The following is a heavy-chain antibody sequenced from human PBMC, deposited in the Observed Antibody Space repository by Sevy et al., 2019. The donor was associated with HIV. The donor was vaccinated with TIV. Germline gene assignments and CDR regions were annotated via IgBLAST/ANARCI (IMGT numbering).Heavy chain of an antibody. V-gene: IGHV1-8*01. CDR3: ARAIGTTVVTPVDY. D-gene: IGHD3-10*01. Sequence: ASVKVSCKASGYTFTRYEINWVRQATGQGLEWMGWMNPNSGDAGAVQKFQGRVTMTRNTSISTAYMELRSLRSDDTAVYYCARAIGTTVVTPVDYWRQGTLVTVSS. CDR2: MNPNSGDA. J-gene: IGHJ4*02. CDR1: GYTFTRYE.